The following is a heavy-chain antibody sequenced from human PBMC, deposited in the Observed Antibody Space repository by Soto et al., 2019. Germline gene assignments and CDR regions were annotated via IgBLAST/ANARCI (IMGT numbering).Heavy chain of an antibody. CDR3: ARGRGIAVASYFDY. D-gene: IGHD6-19*01. CDR1: GGSFSGYY. J-gene: IGHJ4*02. V-gene: IGHV4-34*01. Sequence: SETLSLTCAVYGGSFSGYYWSWIRQPPGKGLEWIGEINHSGRTNYNPSLKSRVTISVDTSKNQFSLKLSSVTAADTAVYYCARGRGIAVASYFDYWGQGTLVTVSS. CDR2: INHSGRT.